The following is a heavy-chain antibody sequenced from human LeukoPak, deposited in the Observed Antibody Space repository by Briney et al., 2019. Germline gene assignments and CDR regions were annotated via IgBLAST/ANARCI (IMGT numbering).Heavy chain of an antibody. CDR1: GFTFSSYS. D-gene: IGHD4-17*01. CDR3: VRDSYGAYDY. Sequence: GGSLRLSCAASGFTFSSYSMNWVRQAPGKGLEWVSSISSDSSYIYYADAVHGRFTVSRDNAKYSLYLQMNSLRAEDTAVYYCVRDSYGAYDYWGQGSLVTVSS. V-gene: IGHV3-21*01. CDR2: ISSDSSYI. J-gene: IGHJ4*02.